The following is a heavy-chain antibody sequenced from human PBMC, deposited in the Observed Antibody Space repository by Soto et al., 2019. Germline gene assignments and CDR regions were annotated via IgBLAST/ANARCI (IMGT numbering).Heavy chain of an antibody. J-gene: IGHJ5*02. CDR1: GFTFSSYG. CDR3: AKDINWNPSLHYGGWFDP. CDR2: ISYDGSNK. V-gene: IGHV3-30*18. Sequence: GGSLRLSCAASGFTFSSYGMHWVRQAPGKGLEWVAVISYDGSNKYYADSVKGRFTISRDNSKNTLYLQMNSLRAEDTAVYYCAKDINWNPSLHYGGWFDPWGQGTLVTVSS. D-gene: IGHD1-1*01.